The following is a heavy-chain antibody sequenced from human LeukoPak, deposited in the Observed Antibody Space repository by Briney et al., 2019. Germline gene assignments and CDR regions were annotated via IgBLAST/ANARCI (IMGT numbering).Heavy chain of an antibody. CDR1: GFTFSSYA. Sequence: GGSLRLSCAASGFTFSSYAMNWVRQAPGKGLEWVAGISSGDRTFHAESVKGRFTISRDKSKDTLYLQMNSLRAEDTAVYYCAKDAIASPYFHWFDNWGQGTRVIVSS. J-gene: IGHJ4*02. CDR2: ISSGDRT. D-gene: IGHD3-9*01. CDR3: AKDAIASPYFHWFDN. V-gene: IGHV3-23*01.